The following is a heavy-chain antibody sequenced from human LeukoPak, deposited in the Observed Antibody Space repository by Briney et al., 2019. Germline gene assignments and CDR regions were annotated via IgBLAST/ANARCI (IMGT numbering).Heavy chain of an antibody. D-gene: IGHD3-3*01. CDR3: ARVRYDFWSGYFDY. J-gene: IGHJ4*02. CDR1: GFTFSSYG. CDR2: IKQDGSEK. V-gene: IGHV3-7*01. Sequence: GGSLRLSCVASGFTFSSYGMHWVRQAPGKGLEWVANIKQDGSEKYYVDSVKGRFTISRDNAKNSLYLQMNSLRAEDTAVYYCARVRYDFWSGYFDYWGQGTLVTVSS.